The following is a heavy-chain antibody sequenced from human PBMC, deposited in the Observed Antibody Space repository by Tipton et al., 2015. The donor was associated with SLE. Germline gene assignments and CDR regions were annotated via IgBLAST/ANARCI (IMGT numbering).Heavy chain of an antibody. D-gene: IGHD1-1*01. CDR3: AKDRRYNWNDEDYYYYGMDV. J-gene: IGHJ6*02. Sequence: SLRLSCAASGFSFSDYYMSWIRQAPGKGLEWVSSITSSGSTIHYADSVKGRFTISRDNSKNTLYLQMNSLRAEDTAVYYCAKDRRYNWNDEDYYYYGMDVWGQGTTVTVSS. CDR1: GFSFSDYY. V-gene: IGHV3-11*04. CDR2: ITSSGSTI.